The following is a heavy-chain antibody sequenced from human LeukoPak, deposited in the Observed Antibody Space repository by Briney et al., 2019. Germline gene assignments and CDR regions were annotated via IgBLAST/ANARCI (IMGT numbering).Heavy chain of an antibody. CDR2: IKRDGSEE. CDR3: ASLDTAVAKGAH. CDR1: GFSFITYSSDW. V-gene: IGHV3-7*01. D-gene: IGHD5-18*01. J-gene: IGHJ4*02. Sequence: GGSLRLSCAASGFSFITYSSDWVSWVRQAPGKGLEWVACIKRDGSEEYYADSVRGRFTISRDNAKNSLYLQMNSLRVEDTAFYYCASLDTAVAKGAHWGQGTLVTVSS.